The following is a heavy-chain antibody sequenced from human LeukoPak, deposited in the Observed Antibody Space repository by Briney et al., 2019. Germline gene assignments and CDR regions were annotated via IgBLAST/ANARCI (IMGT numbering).Heavy chain of an antibody. CDR1: GFTFSSYA. V-gene: IGHV3-21*01. CDR3: ARDEGSSWSYYYYGMDV. D-gene: IGHD6-13*01. CDR2: ISSSSSYI. J-gene: IGHJ6*02. Sequence: PGGSLRLSCAASGFTFSSYAMSWVRQAPGKGLEWVSSISSSSSYIYYADSVKGRFTISRDNAKNSLYLQMNSLRAEDTAVYYCARDEGSSWSYYYYGMDVWGQGTTVTVSS.